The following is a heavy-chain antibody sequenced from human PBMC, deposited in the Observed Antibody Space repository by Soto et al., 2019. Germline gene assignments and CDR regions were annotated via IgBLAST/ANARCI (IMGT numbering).Heavy chain of an antibody. D-gene: IGHD3-3*01. CDR1: GFTFSRHT. CDR3: AREVYYDFWSGFNTHLYYFDD. V-gene: IGHV3-30-3*01. J-gene: IGHJ4*02. Sequence: QVQLVESGGGVVQPGRSLILSCAASGFTFSRHTMHWVRQAPGKGLEWVAAISDDGSNTYYADSLKGPFTMSRDNSKKTMYLKMNTLNSEDTAVHHCAREVYYDFWSGFNTHLYYFDDWGQGTLVTVSS. CDR2: ISDDGSNT.